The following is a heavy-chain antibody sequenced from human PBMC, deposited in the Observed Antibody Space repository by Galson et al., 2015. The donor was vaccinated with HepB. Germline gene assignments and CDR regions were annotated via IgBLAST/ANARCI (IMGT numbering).Heavy chain of an antibody. Sequence: SLRLSCAASGFTFTTKWMNWVRQAPGKGLEWMATINQDGSEKYYVDSVKGRFTISRDNAKNSLYLQMSSLRGEDTAIYYCATSMIRGDRDLWGQGTLVTVSS. CDR1: GFTFTTKW. CDR2: INQDGSEK. D-gene: IGHD3-10*01. J-gene: IGHJ4*02. V-gene: IGHV3-7*03. CDR3: ATSMIRGDRDL.